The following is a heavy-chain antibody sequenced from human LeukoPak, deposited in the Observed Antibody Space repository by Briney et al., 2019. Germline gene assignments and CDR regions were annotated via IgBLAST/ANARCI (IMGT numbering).Heavy chain of an antibody. D-gene: IGHD6-6*01. CDR3: ARDFARIAARPGWFDP. CDR1: GFTFSSYS. Sequence: GGSLRLSCAASGFTFSSYSMNWVRQAPGKGLEWVSSISSSSYIYYADSVKGRFTISRDNAKNSLYLQMNSLRAGDTAVYYCARDFARIAARPGWFDPWGQGTLVTVSS. V-gene: IGHV3-21*01. CDR2: ISSSSYI. J-gene: IGHJ5*02.